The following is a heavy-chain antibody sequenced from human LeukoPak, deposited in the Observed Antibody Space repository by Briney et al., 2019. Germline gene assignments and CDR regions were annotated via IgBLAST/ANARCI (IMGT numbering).Heavy chain of an antibody. CDR2: IKQDGSEE. J-gene: IGHJ6*02. Sequence: PGGSLRLSCAASGFTFSSYAMSWVRQAPGKGLEWVANIKQDGSEEYYVDSVKGRFTISRDDAKNSLYLQMYSLRAEDTAVYYCARAMDVWGQGTTVTVSS. CDR3: ARAMDV. CDR1: GFTFSSYA. V-gene: IGHV3-7*03.